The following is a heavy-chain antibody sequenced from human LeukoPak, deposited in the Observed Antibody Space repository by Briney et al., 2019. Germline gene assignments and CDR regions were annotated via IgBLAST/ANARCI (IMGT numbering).Heavy chain of an antibody. D-gene: IGHD1-26*01. Sequence: GASVKVSCKASGGTFSSYAISWVRQAPGQGLEWMGRIIPILGIANYAQKFQGRVTITADKSTSTAYMELSSLRSEDTAVYYCARCGKESGSRLNWFDPWGQGTLVTVSS. V-gene: IGHV1-69*04. CDR3: ARCGKESGSRLNWFDP. CDR2: IIPILGIA. J-gene: IGHJ5*02. CDR1: GGTFSSYA.